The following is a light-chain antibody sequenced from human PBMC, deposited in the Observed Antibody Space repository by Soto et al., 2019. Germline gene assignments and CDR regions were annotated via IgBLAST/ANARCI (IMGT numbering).Light chain of an antibody. CDR2: SNN. CDR1: SSNIGSKT. J-gene: IGLJ1*01. Sequence: QSVLTQPPSASGTPGQRVTISCSGSSSNIGSKTVNWYQQLPGTAPKVLIYSNNQRPSGVPDRFSGSKSGTSGSLAISGLQSEDEADYYCGSWDSSLSAYVFGTGTKLTVL. CDR3: GSWDSSLSAYV. V-gene: IGLV1-44*01.